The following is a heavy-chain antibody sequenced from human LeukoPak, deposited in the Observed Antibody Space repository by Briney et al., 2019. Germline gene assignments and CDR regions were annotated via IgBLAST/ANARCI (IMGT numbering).Heavy chain of an antibody. CDR1: GAPISSYY. CDR2: IYYSGRT. CDR3: ARGLQNYYYALDV. Sequence: SETLSLTCTVSGAPISSYYWSWIRQPPGKGLEWVGHIYYSGRTNYHPPLKSPITISQDTSKNQFSLRLSSVTAADTAVYYCARGLQNYYYALDVWGPGTTVTVSS. D-gene: IGHD2-15*01. J-gene: IGHJ6*02. V-gene: IGHV4-59*01.